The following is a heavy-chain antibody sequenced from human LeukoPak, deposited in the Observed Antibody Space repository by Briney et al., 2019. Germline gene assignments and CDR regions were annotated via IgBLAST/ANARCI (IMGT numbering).Heavy chain of an antibody. D-gene: IGHD1-26*01. CDR3: ARASGSYWWFDS. Sequence: ASVKVSCKASGYTFTGYYMHWVRQAPGQGLEWMGWISPTSGGTNYAQKFQGRVTMTRDTSISTVYMELSRLRSDDTAVYYCARASGSYWWFDSWGQGTLVTVSS. V-gene: IGHV1-2*02. CDR2: ISPTSGGT. CDR1: GYTFTGYY. J-gene: IGHJ5*01.